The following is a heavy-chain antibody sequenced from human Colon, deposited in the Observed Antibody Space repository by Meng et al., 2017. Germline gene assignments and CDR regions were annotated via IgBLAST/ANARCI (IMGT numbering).Heavy chain of an antibody. CDR2: IYYTGTT. Sequence: QVQLQESGPGLVKPSQTLSLTCTVSGGSISSGGYYWSWIRQHPGKGLEWIGYIYYTGTTNYNPSLKSRVTISVDTSKNQFSLKLSSVTPADTAVYYCAREVVVAGTRNWLDPWGQGILVTVSS. D-gene: IGHD6-19*01. CDR1: GGSISSGGYY. V-gene: IGHV4-31*03. CDR3: AREVVVAGTRNWLDP. J-gene: IGHJ5*02.